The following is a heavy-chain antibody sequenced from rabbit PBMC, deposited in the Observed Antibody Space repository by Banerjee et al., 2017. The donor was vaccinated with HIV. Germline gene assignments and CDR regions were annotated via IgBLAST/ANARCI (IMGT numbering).Heavy chain of an antibody. CDR1: GFSFNNGYV. Sequence: QEQLEESGGDLVKPEGSLTLTCTASGFSFNNGYVMCWVRQAPGKGLEWIACINTISGDTVYATWAKGRFTISKTSSTTVTLQMTSLTAADTATYFCARDAGGDGYSNDLWGPGTLVTVS. CDR3: ARDAGGDGYSNDL. CDR2: INTISGDT. D-gene: IGHD7-1*01. J-gene: IGHJ4*01. V-gene: IGHV1S45*01.